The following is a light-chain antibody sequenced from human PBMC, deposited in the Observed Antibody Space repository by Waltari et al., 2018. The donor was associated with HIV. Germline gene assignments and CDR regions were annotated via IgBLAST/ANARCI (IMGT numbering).Light chain of an antibody. CDR1: QSLSKNY. CDR2: GAC. V-gene: IGKV3-20*01. CDR3: HQYNNLGYT. Sequence: CRATQSLSKNYLALYQQNRGHTPRLVIYGACSRATGIPDRFSGSGSGTDFSLTINGVEPEDFAVYYCHQYNNLGYTCGQGTKLEIK. J-gene: IGKJ2*01.